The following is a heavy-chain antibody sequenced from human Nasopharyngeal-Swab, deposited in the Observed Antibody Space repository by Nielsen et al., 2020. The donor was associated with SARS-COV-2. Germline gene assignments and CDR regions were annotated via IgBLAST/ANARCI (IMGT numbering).Heavy chain of an antibody. CDR3: ARDQGFTSSYWFDP. Sequence: ASVKVSCKASGYTFTSDGIRWLRHAPAQALEWSGSASGYNGFTNYAQKFQGRVTMTTDTSTSTAYMELRSLTSDDTAVYYCARDQGFTSSYWFDPWGQGTLVTVSS. V-gene: IGHV1-18*01. D-gene: IGHD2-2*01. J-gene: IGHJ5*02. CDR1: GYTFTSDG. CDR2: ASGYNGFT.